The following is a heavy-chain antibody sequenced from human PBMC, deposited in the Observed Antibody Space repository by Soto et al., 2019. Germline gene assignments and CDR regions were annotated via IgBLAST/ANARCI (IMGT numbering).Heavy chain of an antibody. CDR1: GGTFSSYA. Sequence: QVQLVQSGAEVKKPGSSVKVSCKASGGTFSSYAISWVRQAPGQGLEWMGGIITIFGTANYAQKFQGRVTITADKSTSTAYMALSSLRSEDTAVYYCARTAPYANEGDYFDYGGKGTLVPVSS. V-gene: IGHV1-69*06. D-gene: IGHD3-16*01. J-gene: IGHJ4*02. CDR2: IITIFGTA. CDR3: ARTAPYANEGDYFDY.